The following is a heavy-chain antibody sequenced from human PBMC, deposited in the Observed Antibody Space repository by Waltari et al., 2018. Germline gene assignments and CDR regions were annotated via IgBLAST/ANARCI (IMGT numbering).Heavy chain of an antibody. Sequence: EVQLVESGGKLVKPGGTLRLSCAVSGFSLSDYYMDWIRQTPGKGRQWGGRIRDSAHNYRTEYAASEQGRFTISRDDSDSSLFLHMKGRKTDDTAVYFCTRRYGRGYHLEHRGQGTLVTVSS. J-gene: IGHJ4*02. V-gene: IGHV3-72*01. D-gene: IGHD3-16*01. CDR3: TRRYGRGYHLEH. CDR2: IRDSAHNYRT. CDR1: GFSLSDYY.